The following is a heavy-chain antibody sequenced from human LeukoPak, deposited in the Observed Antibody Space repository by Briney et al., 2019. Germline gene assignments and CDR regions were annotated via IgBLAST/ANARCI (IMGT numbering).Heavy chain of an antibody. CDR2: ISAYNGNT. D-gene: IGHD3-22*01. V-gene: IGHV1-18*01. J-gene: IGHJ4*02. CDR1: GYTFTSYD. Sequence: ASVKVSCKASGYTFTSYDISWVRQAPGQGLEWMGWISAYNGNTNYAQKLQGRVTMTTDTSTSTAYMELRSLRSDDTAVYYCARETYYYDSSGYYCYFDYWGQGTLVTVSS. CDR3: ARETYYYDSSGYYCYFDY.